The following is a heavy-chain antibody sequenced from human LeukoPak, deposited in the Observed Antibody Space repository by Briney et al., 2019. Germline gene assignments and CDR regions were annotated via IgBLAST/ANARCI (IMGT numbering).Heavy chain of an antibody. J-gene: IGHJ6*04. V-gene: IGHV4-34*01. CDR3: ARGRGYCSSTSCYPHYYGMDV. CDR1: GGSFSGYY. CDR2: INHSGST. Sequence: PSETLSLTCAVHGGSFSGYYWSWIRQPPGKGLEWIGEINHSGSTNYNPSLKSRVTISVDTSKNQFSLKLSSVTAADTAVYYCARGRGYCSSTSCYPHYYGMDVWGKGTTVTVSS. D-gene: IGHD2-2*01.